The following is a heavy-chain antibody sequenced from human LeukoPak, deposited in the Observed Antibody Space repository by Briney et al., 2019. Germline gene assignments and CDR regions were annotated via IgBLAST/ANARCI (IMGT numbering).Heavy chain of an antibody. CDR1: GFTFSSYG. D-gene: IGHD3-22*01. CDR2: ISYDGSNK. Sequence: GGSLRLSCAAPGFTFSSYGMHWVRQAPGKGLEWVAVISYDGSNKYYADSVKGRFTISRDSSKNTLYLQMNSLRAEDTAVYYCANAEGDSSGYYHGWFDPWGQGTLVTVSS. V-gene: IGHV3-30*18. J-gene: IGHJ5*02. CDR3: ANAEGDSSGYYHGWFDP.